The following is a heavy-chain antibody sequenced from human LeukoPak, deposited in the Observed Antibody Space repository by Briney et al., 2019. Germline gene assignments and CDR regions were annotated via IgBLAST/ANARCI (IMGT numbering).Heavy chain of an antibody. J-gene: IGHJ3*01. V-gene: IGHV3-23*01. CDR1: GFTFTSYS. D-gene: IGHD3-3*01. CDR2: TSDRGDYT. Sequence: GGSLRLSCAASGFTFTSYSMSWVRQAPVKGLEWVSGTSDRGDYTYYADSVKGRFTISRDSSKSTLYLQMNSLRPEDTAVYYCAREGVNSPDDTFDVWGQGTMVTVSS. CDR3: AREGVNSPDDTFDV.